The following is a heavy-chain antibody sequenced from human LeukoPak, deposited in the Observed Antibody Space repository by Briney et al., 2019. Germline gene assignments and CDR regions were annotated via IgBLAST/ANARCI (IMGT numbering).Heavy chain of an antibody. J-gene: IGHJ4*02. CDR2: IRSKAYGGTT. CDR1: GFTFGDYA. D-gene: IGHD3-3*01. CDR3: TSSYTYYDFWSGYPDY. Sequence: PGGSLRLSCTASGFTFGDYAMSWVRQAPGKGLEWVGFIRSKAYGGTTEYAASVKGRFTISRDDSKSIAYLQMNSLKTEDTAVYYCTSSYTYYDFWSGYPDYWGQGTLVTVSS. V-gene: IGHV3-49*04.